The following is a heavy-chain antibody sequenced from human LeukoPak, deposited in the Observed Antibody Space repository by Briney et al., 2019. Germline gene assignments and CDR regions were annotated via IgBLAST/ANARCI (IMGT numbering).Heavy chain of an antibody. D-gene: IGHD1-26*01. J-gene: IGHJ4*02. Sequence: GGSLRLSCAASGFTFSSYWMSWVRQAPGKGLEYVSAISSNGGSTFYANSVKGRFTISRDTSKNTLYLQMGSLRADDMAVYYCVRVSGSYGYWGQGTLVTVSS. CDR1: GFTFSSYW. CDR3: VRVSGSYGY. CDR2: ISSNGGST. V-gene: IGHV3-64*01.